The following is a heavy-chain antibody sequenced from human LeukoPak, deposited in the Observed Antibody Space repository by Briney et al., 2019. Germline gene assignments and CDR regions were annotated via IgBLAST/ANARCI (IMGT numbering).Heavy chain of an antibody. D-gene: IGHD2-2*01. CDR2: VNGDSSYI. CDR1: GFTFSAFP. V-gene: IGHV3-21*01. CDR3: ARLRCDVTSCFGKYYFDH. J-gene: IGHJ4*02. Sequence: PGGSLRLSCAASGFTFSAFPLAWVRQAPGKGLEWVSSVNGDSSYIYYADSVKGRFTIARDNARNSLHLQMNSLRAEDTAVYYCARLRCDVTSCFGKYYFDHWGQGTLVTVSS.